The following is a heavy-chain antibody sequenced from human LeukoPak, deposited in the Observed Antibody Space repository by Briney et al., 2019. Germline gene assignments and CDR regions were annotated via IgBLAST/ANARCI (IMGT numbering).Heavy chain of an antibody. D-gene: IGHD3-3*01. V-gene: IGHV3-23*01. CDR1: GFTLSNFA. Sequence: GGSLRLSCAASGFTLSNFAMGWVRQAPGKGLQWVSLISANGGDTYYADSVKGRFTISRDNSKNTLYLQMNSLRAEDTAVYYCGKLGFEYYDFVDYWGQGTLVTVSS. CDR2: ISANGGDT. CDR3: GKLGFEYYDFVDY. J-gene: IGHJ4*02.